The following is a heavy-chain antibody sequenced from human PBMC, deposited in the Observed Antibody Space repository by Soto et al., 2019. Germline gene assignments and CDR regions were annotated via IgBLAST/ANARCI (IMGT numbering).Heavy chain of an antibody. V-gene: IGHV4-34*01. J-gene: IGHJ5*02. CDR3: ARDQDGVTTEANGFDP. D-gene: IGHD3-10*01. CDR1: GGSFSGYY. CDR2: INHSGST. Sequence: PSETLSLTCAVYGGSFSGYYWSWIRQPPGKGLEWIGEINHSGSTNYNPSLKSRVTISVDTSKNQFSLKLSSVTAADTAVYYGARDQDGVTTEANGFDPWGQRTLVT.